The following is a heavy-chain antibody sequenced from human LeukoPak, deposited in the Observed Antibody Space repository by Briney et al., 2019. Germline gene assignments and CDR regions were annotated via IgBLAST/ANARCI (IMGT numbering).Heavy chain of an antibody. J-gene: IGHJ4*02. CDR3: AKATYYYDSSGYYSDY. V-gene: IGHV3-23*01. CDR1: GFTFSSYA. CDR2: ISGSGGST. Sequence: PGGSLRLSCAASGFTFSSYAMSWVRQAPEKGLEWVSAISGSGGSTYYADSVKGRFTISRDNSKNTLYLQMNSLRAEDTAVYYCAKATYYYDSSGYYSDYWGQGTLVTVSS. D-gene: IGHD3-22*01.